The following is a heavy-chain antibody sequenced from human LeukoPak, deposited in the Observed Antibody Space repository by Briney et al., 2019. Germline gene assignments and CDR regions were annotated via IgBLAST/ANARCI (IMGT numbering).Heavy chain of an antibody. Sequence: GGSLRLSCAASGFVFSTYGMHWVRQAPGKGLEWVAVISHDGSNKYYADSVKGRFTISRDNSKNTLYLQMNSLRAEDTAVYYCARDGAAVAGYFDYWGQGTLVTVSS. V-gene: IGHV3-30*19. CDR3: ARDGAAVAGYFDY. CDR1: GFVFSTYG. J-gene: IGHJ4*02. CDR2: ISHDGSNK. D-gene: IGHD6-19*01.